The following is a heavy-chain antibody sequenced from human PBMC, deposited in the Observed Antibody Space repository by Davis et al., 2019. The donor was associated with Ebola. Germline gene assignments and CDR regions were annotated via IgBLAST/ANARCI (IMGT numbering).Heavy chain of an antibody. D-gene: IGHD3-3*01. V-gene: IGHV1-18*04. CDR1: GYTFTGYY. CDR3: ARDGDTIFGVVSGYYYGMDV. CDR2: ISAYNGNT. J-gene: IGHJ6*02. Sequence: AASVKVSCKASGYTFTGYYMHWVRQAPGQGLEWMGWISAYNGNTNYAQKLQGRVTMTTDTSTSTAYMELRSLRSDDTAVYYCARDGDTIFGVVSGYYYGMDVWGQGTTVTVSS.